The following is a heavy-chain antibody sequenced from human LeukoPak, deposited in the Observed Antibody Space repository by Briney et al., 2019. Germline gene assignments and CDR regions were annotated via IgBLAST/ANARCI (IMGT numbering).Heavy chain of an antibody. Sequence: ASVTVSCKASGGTFSSYAISWVRQAPGQGLEWMGGIIPIFGTANYAQKFQGRVTITADESTSTAYMELSSLRSEDTAVYYCARRLGGYEYYFDYWGQGTLVTVSS. CDR1: GGTFSSYA. CDR2: IIPIFGTA. CDR3: ARRLGGYEYYFDY. J-gene: IGHJ4*02. V-gene: IGHV1-69*13. D-gene: IGHD5-12*01.